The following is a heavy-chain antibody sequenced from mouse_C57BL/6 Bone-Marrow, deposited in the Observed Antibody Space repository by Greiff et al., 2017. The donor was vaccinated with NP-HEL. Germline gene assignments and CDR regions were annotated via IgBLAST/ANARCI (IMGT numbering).Heavy chain of an antibody. V-gene: IGHV1-64*01. CDR3: ARWGLRRFDY. D-gene: IGHD2-2*01. J-gene: IGHJ2*01. CDR2: IHPNSGST. CDR1: GYTFTSYW. Sequence: VKLKQPGAELVKPGASVKLSCKASGYTFTSYWMHWVKQRPGQGLEWIGMIHPNSGSTNYNEKFKSKATLTVDKSSSTAYMQLSSLTSEDSAVYYCARWGLRRFDYWGQGTTLTVSS.